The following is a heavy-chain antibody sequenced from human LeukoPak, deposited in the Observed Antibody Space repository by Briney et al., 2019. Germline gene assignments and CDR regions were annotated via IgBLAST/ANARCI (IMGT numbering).Heavy chain of an antibody. Sequence: GGSLRLSCAASGFTLSSYAMSWVRQPPGRGVEWVSAISGSGGSTYYADSVKGRFTISRDNSKNTLSLQMNSLRSEDTAVYYCAKAPANWNDPWFDPWGEGTLVTVPS. J-gene: IGHJ5*02. CDR1: GFTLSSYA. D-gene: IGHD1-20*01. CDR3: AKAPANWNDPWFDP. V-gene: IGHV3-23*01. CDR2: ISGSGGST.